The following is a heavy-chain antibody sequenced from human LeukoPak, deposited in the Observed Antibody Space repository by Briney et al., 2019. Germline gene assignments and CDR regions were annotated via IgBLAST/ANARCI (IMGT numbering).Heavy chain of an antibody. CDR1: GFTFSSYA. V-gene: IGHV3-23*01. J-gene: IGHJ4*02. CDR3: AKDPGPYGDYYFDY. CDR2: ISGSAGST. Sequence: GSLRLSCAASGFTFSSYAMSWVRPAPGTGLEWVSAISGSAGSTYYADSVTGRVTISRDNSKKTLYLQMNSLRAEDTAVYYCAKDPGPYGDYYFDYWGQGTLGTVSS. D-gene: IGHD4-17*01.